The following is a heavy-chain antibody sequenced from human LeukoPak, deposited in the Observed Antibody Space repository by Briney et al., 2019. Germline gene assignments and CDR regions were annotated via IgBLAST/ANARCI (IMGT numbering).Heavy chain of an antibody. CDR1: GFTFSSYN. J-gene: IGHJ6*02. D-gene: IGHD3-22*01. CDR3: VNPGWYYDSSGYSYYYGMDV. CDR2: IVSNGDST. V-gene: IGHV3-64D*09. Sequence: GGSLRLSCAASGFTFSSYNMNWVRQAPGKGLEYVSAIVSNGDSTYYADSVKGRFTISRDNAKNALYLQMSSLRPDDTAVYYCVNPGWYYDSSGYSYYYGMDVWGQGTTVTVSS.